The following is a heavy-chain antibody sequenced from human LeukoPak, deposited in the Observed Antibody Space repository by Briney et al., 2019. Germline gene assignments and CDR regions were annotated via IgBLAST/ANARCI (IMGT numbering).Heavy chain of an antibody. D-gene: IGHD5-24*01. CDR3: VRDGREGFDI. V-gene: IGHV3-48*04. Sequence: PGGSLRLSCVASGFDFNIYSMNWVRQAPGKGLEWVSYIKYDSSTIYYGDSVKGRFTISRDNVKNSLYLQVSSLRAEDTAVYYCVRDGREGFDIWGHGTLVIVSS. CDR1: GFDFNIYS. CDR2: IKYDSSTI. J-gene: IGHJ3*02.